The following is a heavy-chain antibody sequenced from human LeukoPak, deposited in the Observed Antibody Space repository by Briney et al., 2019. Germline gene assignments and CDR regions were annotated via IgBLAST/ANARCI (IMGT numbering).Heavy chain of an antibody. CDR2: IIPIFGTA. CDR3: ARMDTRMDV. V-gene: IGHV1-69*05. CDR1: GGTFSSYA. Sequence: SVKVSCTASGGTFSSYAISWVRQAPGRGLEWMGGIIPIFGTANYAQKFQGRVTITTDESTSTAYMELSSLRSEDTAVYYCARMDTRMDVWGKGTTVTVSS. D-gene: IGHD5-18*01. J-gene: IGHJ6*03.